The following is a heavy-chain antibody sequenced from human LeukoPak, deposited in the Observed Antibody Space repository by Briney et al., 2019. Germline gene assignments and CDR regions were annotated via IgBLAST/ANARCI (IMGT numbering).Heavy chain of an antibody. V-gene: IGHV3-33*01. CDR2: IWYDGSNK. D-gene: IGHD6-13*01. CDR3: ARKVGVIAAAGTSYYFGY. J-gene: IGHJ4*02. Sequence: PGRSLRLSCAASGFTFSSYGMHWVRQAPGKGLEWVAVIWYDGSNKYYADSVKGRFTISRDNSKNTLYLQMNSLRAEDTAVYYCARKVGVIAAAGTSYYFGYWGQGTLVTVSS. CDR1: GFTFSSYG.